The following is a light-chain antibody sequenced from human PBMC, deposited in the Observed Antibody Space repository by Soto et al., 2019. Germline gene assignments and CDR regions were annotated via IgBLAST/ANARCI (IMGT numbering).Light chain of an antibody. CDR1: SSDVGTYDF. J-gene: IGLJ1*01. Sequence: QSVLTQPRSVSGSPGQSVTISCTGTSSDVGTYDFVSWYQQHPGRAPRLMIFDVSERPSGVPDRFSGSKSGNTASLTISGLQSEDEADYYCSSYTGSIYVFGNGTKVTVL. V-gene: IGLV2-11*01. CDR3: SSYTGSIYV. CDR2: DVS.